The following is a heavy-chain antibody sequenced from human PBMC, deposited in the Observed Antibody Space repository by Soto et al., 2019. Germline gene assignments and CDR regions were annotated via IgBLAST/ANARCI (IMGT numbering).Heavy chain of an antibody. D-gene: IGHD6-6*01. V-gene: IGHV3-48*02. J-gene: IGHJ6*02. Sequence: GGSLRLSCAASGFTFSSYSMNWVRQAPGKGLEWVSYISSSSSTIYYADSVKGRFAISRDNAKNSLYLQMNSLRDEDTAVYYCARPEYSSSSYGMDVWGQGTTVTVSS. CDR3: ARPEYSSSSYGMDV. CDR1: GFTFSSYS. CDR2: ISSSSSTI.